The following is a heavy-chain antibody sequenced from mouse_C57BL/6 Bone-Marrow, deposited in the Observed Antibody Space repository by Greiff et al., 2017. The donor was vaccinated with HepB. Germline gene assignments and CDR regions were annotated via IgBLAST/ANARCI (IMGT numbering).Heavy chain of an antibody. Sequence: QVQLKESGPGILQPSQTLSLTCSFSGFSLSTFGMGVGWIRQPSGKGLEWLAHIWWDDDKYYNPALKSRLTISKDTSKNQVFLKIANVDTADTATYYCARIGGYGSSPYWYFDVWGTGTTVTVSS. CDR3: ARIGGYGSSPYWYFDV. D-gene: IGHD1-1*01. V-gene: IGHV8-8*01. J-gene: IGHJ1*03. CDR2: IWWDDDK. CDR1: GFSLSTFGMG.